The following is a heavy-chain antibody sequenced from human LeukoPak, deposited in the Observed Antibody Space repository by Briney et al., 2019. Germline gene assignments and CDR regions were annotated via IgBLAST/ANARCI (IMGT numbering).Heavy chain of an antibody. V-gene: IGHV1-2*02. CDR3: ARDAGATTLWFDP. J-gene: IGHJ5*02. D-gene: IGHD1-26*01. CDR1: GYTFNAYY. CDR2: INPNSGGS. Sequence: ASVKVSCKTSGYTFNAYYMHCVRQAPGQGLEWMGWINPNSGGSNYAQKFQGRVTMTSDTSINTAYMELSRLISDDTAVYYCARDAGATTLWFDPWGQGTLVTVSS.